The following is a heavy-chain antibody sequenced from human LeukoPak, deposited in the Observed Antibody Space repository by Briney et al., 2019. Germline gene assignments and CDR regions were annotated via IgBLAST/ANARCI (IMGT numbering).Heavy chain of an antibody. Sequence: GGSLRLSCAASGFTFSSYAMSWVRQAPGKGLEWVSAISGSGGSTYYADSVKGRFTISRDNSKNTLYLQMNSLRAEDTAVYHCARLPMVRGVIISHYFDYWGQGTLVTVSS. CDR1: GFTFSSYA. J-gene: IGHJ4*02. D-gene: IGHD3-10*01. CDR3: ARLPMVRGVIISHYFDY. V-gene: IGHV3-23*01. CDR2: ISGSGGST.